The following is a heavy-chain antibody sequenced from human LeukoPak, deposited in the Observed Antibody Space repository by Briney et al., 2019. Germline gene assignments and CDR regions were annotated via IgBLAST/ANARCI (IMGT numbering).Heavy chain of an antibody. J-gene: IGHJ5*02. D-gene: IGHD2-2*01. CDR2: VNHSGST. Sequence: KPSETLSLTGAVYGGSFSGYYWSWIRQPPGKGLEWIGDVNHSGSTNYNPSLKSRVTISVDTSKNQFSLKLSSVTAADTAVYHCARVLSIVVVPGATFWFDPWGQGTLVTVSS. CDR3: ARVLSIVVVPGATFWFDP. CDR1: GGSFSGYY. V-gene: IGHV4-34*01.